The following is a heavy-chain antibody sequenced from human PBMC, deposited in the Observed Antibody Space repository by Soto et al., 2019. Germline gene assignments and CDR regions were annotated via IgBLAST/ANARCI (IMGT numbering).Heavy chain of an antibody. CDR1: GFSLSTSGVG. CDR2: IYWDDDK. Sequence: QITLKESGPPLVKPTQPLTLTCTFSGFSLSTSGVGVGWIRQPPGKALEWLALIYWDDDKRYSPSLKSRLTITKDTSKNQVVLTMTNMDPVDTATYYCALLDYYDSSGYVDYWGQGTLVTVSS. V-gene: IGHV2-5*02. CDR3: ALLDYYDSSGYVDY. D-gene: IGHD3-22*01. J-gene: IGHJ4*02.